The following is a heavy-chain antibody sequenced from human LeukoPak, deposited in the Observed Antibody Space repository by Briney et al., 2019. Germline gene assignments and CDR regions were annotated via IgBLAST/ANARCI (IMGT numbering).Heavy chain of an antibody. CDR1: GYTFTSYA. CDR2: INAGNGNT. Sequence: ASVKVSCKASGYTFTSYAMHWVRQAPGQRLEWMGWINAGNGNTKYSQKFQGRVTITRDTSASTAYMELSSLRSEDTAVYYCARSLILYDILTGYYTEYYFDYWGQGTLVTVSS. J-gene: IGHJ4*02. V-gene: IGHV1-3*01. CDR3: ARSLILYDILTGYYTEYYFDY. D-gene: IGHD3-9*01.